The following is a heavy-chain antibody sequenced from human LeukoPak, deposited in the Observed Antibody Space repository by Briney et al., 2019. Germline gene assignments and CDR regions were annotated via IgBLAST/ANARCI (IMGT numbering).Heavy chain of an antibody. Sequence: GGSLRLSCAASGFTFSNYAMSWVRQAPGKGLQWVSTISGSGDTTYYTDSVKGRLTISRDDAKNTVDLQMNSLRGEDTAVYYCVRGRGSYGWFDPWGQGTLVTVSS. J-gene: IGHJ5*02. CDR3: VRGRGSYGWFDP. CDR2: ISGSGDTT. V-gene: IGHV3-23*01. CDR1: GFTFSNYA. D-gene: IGHD3-10*01.